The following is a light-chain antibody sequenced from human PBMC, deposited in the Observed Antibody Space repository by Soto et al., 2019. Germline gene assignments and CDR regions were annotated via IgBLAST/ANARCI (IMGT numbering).Light chain of an antibody. CDR1: QRVSNNY. V-gene: IGKV3-20*01. J-gene: IGKJ5*01. CDR2: GAS. CDR3: QQYGSSPPIT. Sequence: EIVLTQSPGTLSLSPGERATLSCRASQRVSNNYLAWYQQKPGQAPRLLIYGASTRATGIPDRFSGSGSATYFTLTISRLEPEDFAVYYFQQYGSSPPITFGQGTRLEIK.